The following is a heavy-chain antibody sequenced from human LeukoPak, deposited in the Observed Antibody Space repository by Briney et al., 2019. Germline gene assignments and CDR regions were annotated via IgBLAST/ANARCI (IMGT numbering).Heavy chain of an antibody. CDR2: NYYSGST. J-gene: IGHJ2*01. CDR1: GGSISSGGYY. V-gene: IGHV4-31*03. CDR3: ARHGHSGYYWYFDL. D-gene: IGHD5-12*01. Sequence: PSETLSLTCTVSGGSISSGGYYWSWIRQHPGKGLEWIGYNYYSGSTYYNPSLKSRVTISVDTSKNQFSLKLSSVTAADTAVYYCARHGHSGYYWYFDLWGRGTLVTVSS.